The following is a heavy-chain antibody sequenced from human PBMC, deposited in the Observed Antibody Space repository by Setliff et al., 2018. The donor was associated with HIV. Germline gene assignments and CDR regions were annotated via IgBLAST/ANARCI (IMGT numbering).Heavy chain of an antibody. J-gene: IGHJ5*02. D-gene: IGHD3-16*01. CDR2: INTDNGIT. CDR1: GYTFIDYY. Sequence: GASVKVSCKASGYTFIDYYIHWVRQAPGRGLEWMGWINTDNGITEYAENFQGRVAMTRDTSMSTAYMELNRFTFDDTAVYYCARDPYDTSENPYDPWGQGTLVTVSS. V-gene: IGHV1-2*02. CDR3: ARDPYDTSENPYDP.